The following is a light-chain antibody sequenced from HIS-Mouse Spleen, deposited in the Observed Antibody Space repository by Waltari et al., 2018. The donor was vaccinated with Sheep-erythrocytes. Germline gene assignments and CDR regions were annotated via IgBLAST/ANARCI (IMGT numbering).Light chain of an antibody. V-gene: IGKV1-8*01. J-gene: IGKJ1*01. CDR2: AAS. Sequence: AIRMTQSPSSFSASTGDRVTIPCRPSQGISRYLAWYQQTPGKAPKLLIYAASTLQSAVPSRFSGSGCGTDFPLTISGLKSEDFATYYYQQSYSYPPTFGKGTTVEIK. CDR3: QQSYSYPPT. CDR1: QGISRY.